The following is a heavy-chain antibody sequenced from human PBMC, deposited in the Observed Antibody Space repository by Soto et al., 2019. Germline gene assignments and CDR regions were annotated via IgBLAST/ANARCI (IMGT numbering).Heavy chain of an antibody. J-gene: IGHJ4*02. CDR1: GFTFSSYA. D-gene: IGHD3-16*02. CDR3: AKGSPYDYVWGSYLIHFDY. Sequence: GGSLRLSCAASGFTFSSYAMSWVRQAPGKGLEWVSAISGSGGSTYYADSVKGRFTISRDNSKNTLYLQMNSLRAEDTAVYYCAKGSPYDYVWGSYLIHFDYWGQGPLVTVSS. CDR2: ISGSGGST. V-gene: IGHV3-23*01.